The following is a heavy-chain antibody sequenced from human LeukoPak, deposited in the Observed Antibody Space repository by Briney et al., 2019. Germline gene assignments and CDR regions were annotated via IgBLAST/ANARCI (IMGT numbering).Heavy chain of an antibody. CDR1: GFTFSSYG. Sequence: PGRSLRLSCAASGFTFSSYGMHWVRQALGKGLEWVAFIWYDESKNSHADSVKGRFTISRDNSKNTLYLQMDSLRAEDTAVYYCARDAGERWTVDFDYWGQGTLVTVSS. V-gene: IGHV3-33*08. CDR2: IWYDESKN. J-gene: IGHJ4*02. D-gene: IGHD3/OR15-3a*01. CDR3: ARDAGERWTVDFDY.